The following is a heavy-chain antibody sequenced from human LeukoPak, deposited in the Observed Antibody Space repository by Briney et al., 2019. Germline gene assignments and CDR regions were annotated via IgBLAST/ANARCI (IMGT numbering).Heavy chain of an antibody. J-gene: IGHJ4*02. CDR1: GFTISSYA. CDR3: AKSSIAAPFDY. CDR2: MSGSGGST. Sequence: GGSLRLSCAVSGFTISSYAMSWVRQAPGKGLEWISAMSGSGGSTYYADSVKGRITISRDNSKNTLYLQMNSLRAEDTAVYYCAKSSIAAPFDYWGQGTLVTVSS. D-gene: IGHD6-6*01. V-gene: IGHV3-23*01.